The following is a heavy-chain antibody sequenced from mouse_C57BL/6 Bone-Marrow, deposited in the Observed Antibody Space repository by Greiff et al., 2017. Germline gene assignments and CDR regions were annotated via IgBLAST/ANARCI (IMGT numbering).Heavy chain of an antibody. J-gene: IGHJ3*01. CDR2: IYPENGDT. CDR3: TVDGYYPFAY. Sequence: DVKLVESGAELVRPGASVTLSCTVSGFNIKDDYMHWVKQRPEQGLEWIGWIYPENGDTEYSSKFQGKATITADTSSNTAYLQLSSLTSEDTAVYYCTVDGYYPFAYWGQGTLVTVSA. V-gene: IGHV14-4*01. CDR1: GFNIKDDY. D-gene: IGHD2-3*01.